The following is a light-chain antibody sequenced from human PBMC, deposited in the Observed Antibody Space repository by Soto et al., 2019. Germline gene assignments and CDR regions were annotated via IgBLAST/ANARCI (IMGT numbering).Light chain of an antibody. V-gene: IGLV2-14*01. J-gene: IGLJ3*02. CDR3: TSFTSSSTRL. Sequence: QSALTQPASVSGSPGQSISISCTGTSSDVGAYNYVSWYQHQPAKAPKLMIYEVSHRPSGVSNRFSGSKSGNTASLTISGLQAEDEAQYYCTSFTSSSTRLFGGGTQLTVL. CDR1: SSDVGAYNY. CDR2: EVS.